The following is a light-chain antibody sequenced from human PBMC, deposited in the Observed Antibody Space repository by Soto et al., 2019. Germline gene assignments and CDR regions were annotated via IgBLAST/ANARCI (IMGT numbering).Light chain of an antibody. CDR3: VSWDSNPHVV. J-gene: IGLJ2*01. V-gene: IGLV4-60*03. CDR1: SGHSSYI. CDR2: LEGSGSY. Sequence: QAVVTQSSSASASLGSSVKLTCTLSSGHSSYIIAWHQQQPGKAPRYLMKLEGSGSYNKGSGVPDRFSGSSSGADRYLTISNLQSEDEADYYCVSWDSNPHVVFGGGTKVTVL.